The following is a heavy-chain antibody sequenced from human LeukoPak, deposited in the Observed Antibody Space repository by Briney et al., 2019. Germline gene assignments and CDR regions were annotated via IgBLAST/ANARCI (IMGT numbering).Heavy chain of an antibody. J-gene: IGHJ5*02. CDR3: ARDVHGDYGSGWFDP. CDR1: GGTFNNSA. D-gene: IGHD4-17*01. Sequence: SVKVSCKTSGGTFNNSAISWVRQAPGQGLEWLGGIMPLFGTAGYAQKFQGRVTITKDESTRTVYLELTSLTSDDTPVYYCARDVHGDYGSGWFDPWGQGTLVSVSS. CDR2: IMPLFGTA. V-gene: IGHV1-69*05.